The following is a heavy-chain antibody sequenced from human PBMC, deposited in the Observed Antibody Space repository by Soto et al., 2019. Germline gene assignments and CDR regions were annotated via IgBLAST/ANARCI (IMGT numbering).Heavy chain of an antibody. D-gene: IGHD3-16*01. Sequence: AVKVSCKASGVTFTSSAVQWVRQARGQRLEWIGWIVVGSGNTNYAQKFQERVTITRDMSTSTAYMELSSLRSEDTAVYYCAALKWGRNYYGMDVWGQGTTVTVSS. CDR3: AALKWGRNYYGMDV. V-gene: IGHV1-58*01. CDR2: IVVGSGNT. CDR1: GVTFTSSA. J-gene: IGHJ6*02.